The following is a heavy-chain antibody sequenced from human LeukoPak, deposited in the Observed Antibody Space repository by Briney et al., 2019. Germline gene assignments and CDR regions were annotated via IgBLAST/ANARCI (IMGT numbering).Heavy chain of an antibody. V-gene: IGHV3-48*01. CDR3: AKDDAWLRFGE. D-gene: IGHD3-10*01. Sequence: PGGSLRLSCAASGFTFSSYSMNWVRQAPGKGLEWVSYISSSSSTIYYADSVKGRFTISRDNSKNTLYLEVISPTAEDTAVYYCAKDDAWLRFGEWSQGTLVTVSS. J-gene: IGHJ4*02. CDR1: GFTFSSYS. CDR2: ISSSSSTI.